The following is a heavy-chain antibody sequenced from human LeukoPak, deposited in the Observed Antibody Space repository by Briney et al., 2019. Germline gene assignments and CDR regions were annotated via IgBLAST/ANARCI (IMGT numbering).Heavy chain of an antibody. CDR2: INHSGST. D-gene: IGHD2-2*01. V-gene: IGHV4-34*01. CDR3: ARGGDIVVEPAARNNWFDP. J-gene: IGHJ5*02. Sequence: SETLSLTCAVYGGSFSGYYWSWIRQPPGKGLEWIGEINHSGSTNYNPSLKSRVTISVDTSKNQFSLKLSSVTAADTAVYYCARGGDIVVEPAARNNWFDPWGQGTLVTVSS. CDR1: GGSFSGYY.